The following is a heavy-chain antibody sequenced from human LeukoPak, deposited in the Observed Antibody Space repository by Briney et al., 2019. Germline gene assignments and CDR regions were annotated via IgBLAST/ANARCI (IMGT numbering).Heavy chain of an antibody. CDR2: ISYSGNT. Sequence: SETLSLTCTVSGGSISSGTYYWGWIRQPPGKGLEWIGSISYSGNTNYNPSLKSRVTISVDTSKNQFSLRLNSVTAADTAVYYCARGYSYVDYWGQGILVTVSS. CDR1: GGSISSGTYY. J-gene: IGHJ4*02. CDR3: ARGYSYVDY. V-gene: IGHV4-39*07. D-gene: IGHD5-18*01.